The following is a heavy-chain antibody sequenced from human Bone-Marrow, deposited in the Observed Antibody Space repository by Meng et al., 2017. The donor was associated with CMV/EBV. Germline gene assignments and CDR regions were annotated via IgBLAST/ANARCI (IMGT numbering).Heavy chain of an antibody. Sequence: ASVKVSCKASGYTFTSYGISWVRQAPGQGLEWMGWISAYNGNTNYAQKLQGRVTMTTDTSTSTAYMELSSLRSEDTAVYYCATPPIVGPHGTTDYWGQGTLVTVSS. CDR1: GYTFTSYG. CDR2: ISAYNGNT. CDR3: ATPPIVGPHGTTDY. J-gene: IGHJ4*02. V-gene: IGHV1-18*01. D-gene: IGHD2-21*01.